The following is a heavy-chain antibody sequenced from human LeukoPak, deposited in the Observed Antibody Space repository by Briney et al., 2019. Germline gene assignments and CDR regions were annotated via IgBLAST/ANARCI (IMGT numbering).Heavy chain of an antibody. V-gene: IGHV3-53*01. D-gene: IGHD6-13*01. Sequence: GGSLRLSRAASGFTVSSNYMSWVRQAPGKGLEWVSVIYSGGSTYYADSVKGRFTISRDNSKNTLYLQMNSLRAEDTAVYYCARDSSSWSSLHDYWGQGTLVTVSS. CDR1: GFTVSSNY. J-gene: IGHJ4*02. CDR3: ARDSSSWSSLHDY. CDR2: IYSGGST.